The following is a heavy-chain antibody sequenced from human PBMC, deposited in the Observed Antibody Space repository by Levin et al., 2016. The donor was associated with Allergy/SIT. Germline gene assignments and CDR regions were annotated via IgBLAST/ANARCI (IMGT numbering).Heavy chain of an antibody. Sequence: SETLSLTCTVSGGSISSYYWSWIRQPPGKGLEWIGYIYYSGSTNYNPSLKSRVTISVDKSKNQFSLKLSSVTAADTAVYYCARGNIVVVPAAIPYYYYYMDVWGKGTTVTVSS. D-gene: IGHD2-2*01. CDR1: GGSISSYY. V-gene: IGHV4-59*12. J-gene: IGHJ6*03. CDR2: IYYSGST. CDR3: ARGNIVVVPAAIPYYYYYMDV.